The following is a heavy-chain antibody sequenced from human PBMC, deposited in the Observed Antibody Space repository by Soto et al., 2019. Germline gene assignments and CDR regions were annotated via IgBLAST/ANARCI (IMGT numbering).Heavy chain of an antibody. CDR1: GFSLNTGGVG. J-gene: IGHJ4*02. D-gene: IGHD6-19*01. CDR2: IYWDDDK. CDR3: ARRRGGFGGGWTTPYFDY. Sequence: QITLKESGPPVVKPTQTLTLTCSLSGFSLNTGGVGVGWIRQPPGKALEWLAVIYWDDDKSWNPSLRDRLTSNRDASDDQVVLTVTNMDPVDTGTYYCARRRGGFGGGWTTPYFDYWGQGTLVTVSS. V-gene: IGHV2-5*02.